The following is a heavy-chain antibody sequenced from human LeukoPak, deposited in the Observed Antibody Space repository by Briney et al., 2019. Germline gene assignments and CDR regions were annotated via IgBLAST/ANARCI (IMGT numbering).Heavy chain of an antibody. CDR1: GFAFSNYA. CDR2: ISGFNT. V-gene: IGHV3-23*01. D-gene: IGHD2-8*01. J-gene: IGHJ4*02. Sequence: GGSLRLSCTTSGFAFSNYAMNWVRQAPGKGPEWVSGISGFNTYYADSVKGRFTIFRANSKNVLYLQMDRLRAEDTAVYSCAKDVCTSPKCLLDFDSWGQGTLVTVCS. CDR3: AKDVCTSPKCLLDFDS.